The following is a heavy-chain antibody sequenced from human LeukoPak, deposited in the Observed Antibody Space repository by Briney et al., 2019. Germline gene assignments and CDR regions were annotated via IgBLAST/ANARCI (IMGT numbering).Heavy chain of an antibody. D-gene: IGHD3-22*01. CDR2: IWADGAP. V-gene: IGHV4-61*02. J-gene: IGHJ4*02. CDR3: ARGRDSRGYQFMGFDS. CDR1: GGSISSGNYY. Sequence: PSETLSLTCTVSGGSISSGNYYWNWIRQPAGKGLEWIGRIWADGAPTYRPSLKSRVTISVDTSKNQFSLRLSSVTAADTAVYYCARGRDSRGYQFMGFDSWGQGTLVTVSS.